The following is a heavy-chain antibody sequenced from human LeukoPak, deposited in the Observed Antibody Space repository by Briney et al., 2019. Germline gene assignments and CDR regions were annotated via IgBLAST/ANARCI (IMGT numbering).Heavy chain of an antibody. V-gene: IGHV4-30-4*01. CDR2: IYYSGAA. CDR3: ATSTVTSPLGS. D-gene: IGHD4-17*01. CDR1: GGSISSGDYY. J-gene: IGHJ5*02. Sequence: PSETLSLTCTIFGGSISSGDYYLSWIRQPPGRGLEWIGYIYYSGAAYYNPSLKSRVTMSVDTPKNQFSLKLSSVTAADTAVYYCATSTVTSPLGSWGQGTLVTVSS.